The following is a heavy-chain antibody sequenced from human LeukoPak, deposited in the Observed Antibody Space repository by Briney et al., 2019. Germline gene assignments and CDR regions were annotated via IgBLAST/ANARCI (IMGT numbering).Heavy chain of an antibody. CDR2: INHSGST. CDR1: GGSFSGYY. CDR3: ARGGSPWPYYYYGMDV. D-gene: IGHD5-24*01. J-gene: IGHJ6*02. Sequence: KPSETLSLTCAVYGGSFSGYYWSWIRQPPGKGLEWIGEINHSGSTNYNPSLKSRVTLSVDTYKNQFSLKLSSVPAADTAVYYCARGGSPWPYYYYGMDVWGQGTTVTVSS. V-gene: IGHV4-34*01.